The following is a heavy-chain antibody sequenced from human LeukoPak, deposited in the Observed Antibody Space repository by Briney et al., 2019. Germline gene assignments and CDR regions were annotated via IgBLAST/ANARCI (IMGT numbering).Heavy chain of an antibody. V-gene: IGHV3-21*01. CDR3: ARGHDYGDGGQ. Sequence: PGGSLRLSCAVSGFTFSGESMNWVRQAPGKGLEWVSAISSSGTYMYYGDSVKGRFTISRDNVKNSLFLQMNSLSGEDTAVYYCARGHDYGDGGQWGQGTLVTVSS. D-gene: IGHD4-17*01. CDR2: ISSSGTYM. CDR1: GFTFSGES. J-gene: IGHJ4*02.